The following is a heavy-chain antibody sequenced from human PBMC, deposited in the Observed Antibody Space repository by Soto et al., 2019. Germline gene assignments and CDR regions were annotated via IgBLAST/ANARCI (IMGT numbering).Heavy chain of an antibody. D-gene: IGHD2-15*01. CDR2: ITNRGTHT. CDR3: ARAHEVAWFDS. Sequence: EVQLVESGVGLVKPGESLRLSCAASGFSFSSYTMNWVRQAPGKGLQWVSSITNRGTHTYSADSVKGRFTISRDNDKNSLYLQMNNLRAEDTAIYFCARAHEVAWFDSWGLGTLVTVTS. J-gene: IGHJ5*01. V-gene: IGHV3-21*01. CDR1: GFSFSSYT.